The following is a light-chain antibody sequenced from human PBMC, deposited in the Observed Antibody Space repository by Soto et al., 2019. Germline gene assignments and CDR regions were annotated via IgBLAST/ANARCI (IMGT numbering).Light chain of an antibody. J-gene: IGLJ3*02. Sequence: QSALTQPASVSGSPGQSITISCTGTSSDVGGYNYVSWYQQHPGKAPKLMIYEVSNWPSGVSNRFSGSKSGNTASLTISGLQAEDEADYYCSSYTSSSGVFGGGTQLTVL. V-gene: IGLV2-14*01. CDR1: SSDVGGYNY. CDR3: SSYTSSSGV. CDR2: EVS.